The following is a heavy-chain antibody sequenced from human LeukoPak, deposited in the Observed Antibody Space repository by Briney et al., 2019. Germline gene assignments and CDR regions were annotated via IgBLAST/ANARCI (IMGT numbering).Heavy chain of an antibody. Sequence: GGSLRLSCAASGFRFSGYWMHCVRQAPGKGLVWVSRIKNDGGSTSTVDSVKGRFTISRDKAANTVCLHMNSVRVEDTAVYICVRWGLGKGIGFDIWGQGTTVTVSS. V-gene: IGHV3-74*01. CDR3: VRWGLGKGIGFDI. J-gene: IGHJ3*02. CDR2: IKNDGGST. D-gene: IGHD7-27*01. CDR1: GFRFSGYW.